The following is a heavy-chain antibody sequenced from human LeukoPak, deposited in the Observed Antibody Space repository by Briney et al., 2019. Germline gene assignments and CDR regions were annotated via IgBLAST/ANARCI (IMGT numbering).Heavy chain of an antibody. CDR3: ARDRSYCSGGSCYPWDDYYYYYYMDV. V-gene: IGHV4-59*01. CDR2: IYYSGST. J-gene: IGHJ6*03. CDR1: GGSISSYY. D-gene: IGHD2-15*01. Sequence: SETLSLTCTVSGGSISSYYWSWIRQPPGKGLEWIGYIYYSGSTNYNPSLKSRVTISVDTSKNKFSLKLSSVTAADTAVYYCARDRSYCSGGSCYPWDDYYYYYYMDVWGKGTTVTVSS.